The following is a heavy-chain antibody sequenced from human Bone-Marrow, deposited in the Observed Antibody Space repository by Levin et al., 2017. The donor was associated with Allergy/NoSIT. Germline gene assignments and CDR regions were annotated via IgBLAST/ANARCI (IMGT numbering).Heavy chain of an antibody. D-gene: IGHD3-22*01. CDR2: ILNKDNKFIT. CDR3: ARGLGSLDVGY. CDR1: GFTFSAHY. J-gene: IGHJ4*02. V-gene: IGHV3-72*01. Sequence: PGGSLRLSCAASGFTFSAHYMDWVRQGPGKGLERVGRILNKDNKFITEYAASVKGRFSISRDDSKSALYLQMNSLKSEDTALYYCARGLGSLDVGYWGQGTLVTVSS.